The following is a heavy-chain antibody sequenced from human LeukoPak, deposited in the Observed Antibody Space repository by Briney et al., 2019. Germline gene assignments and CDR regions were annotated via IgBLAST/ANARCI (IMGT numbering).Heavy chain of an antibody. J-gene: IGHJ4*02. V-gene: IGHV3-7*04. CDR1: GVMFPSYW. Sequence: GGSLRLSCAASGVMFPSYWMTWFHQAPGKGLEGVANIKQDGSEKYYVDSVKGRFTISRDNAKNSVYLQMNSLRAEDTAVYYCARRHHFGFLDSWGQGTLVTVSS. CDR2: IKQDGSEK. CDR3: ARRHHFGFLDS. D-gene: IGHD3-10*01.